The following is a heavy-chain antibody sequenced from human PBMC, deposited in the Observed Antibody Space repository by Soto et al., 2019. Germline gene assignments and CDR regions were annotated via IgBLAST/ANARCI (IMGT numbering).Heavy chain of an antibody. D-gene: IGHD3-10*01. CDR2: IWYDGSNK. CDR3: ARGRHLWFGELHDLLTVFDY. V-gene: IGHV3-33*01. CDR1: GFTFSSYG. J-gene: IGHJ4*02. Sequence: PGGSLRLSCAASGFTFSSYGMHWVRQAPGKGLEWVAVIWYDGSNKYYADSVKGRFTISRDNPKNTLYLQMNSLRAEDTAVYYCARGRHLWFGELHDLLTVFDYWGQGTLVTVSS.